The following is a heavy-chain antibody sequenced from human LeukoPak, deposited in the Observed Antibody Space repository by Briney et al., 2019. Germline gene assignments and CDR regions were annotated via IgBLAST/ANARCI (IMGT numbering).Heavy chain of an antibody. CDR3: ALTTVVTRIDY. V-gene: IGHV1-69*02. J-gene: IGHJ4*02. CDR2: IIPILGIA. CDR1: GGTFSRYT. Sequence: ASVKVSCKASGGTFSRYTISWVRQAPGQGLEWMGRIIPILGIANYAQKFQGRVTITADKSTSTAYMELSSLRSEDTAVYYCALTTVVTRIDYWGQGTLVTVSS. D-gene: IGHD4-23*01.